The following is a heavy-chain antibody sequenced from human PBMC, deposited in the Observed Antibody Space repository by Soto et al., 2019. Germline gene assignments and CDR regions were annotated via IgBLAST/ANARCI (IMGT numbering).Heavy chain of an antibody. V-gene: IGHV4-30-2*01. D-gene: IGHD6-19*01. CDR3: ARRYCCGWLDY. Sequence: TLSRTCTVPGGSISSGGYSWSWIRQPPGKGPEWIGYIYHSESSYYNPSLESRVSLSVDRSNNQFSLELSSVTAADTAVYYCARRYCCGWLDYWGQGTLVTVSS. CDR1: GGSISSGGYS. CDR2: IYHSESS. J-gene: IGHJ4*02.